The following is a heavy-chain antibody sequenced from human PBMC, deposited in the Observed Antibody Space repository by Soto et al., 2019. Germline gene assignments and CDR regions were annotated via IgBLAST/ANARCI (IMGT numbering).Heavy chain of an antibody. D-gene: IGHD4-17*01. CDR2: INSDGSST. CDR3: ARGRDYGFLRDFDGLDV. Sequence: EVQLVESGGGLVQPGGSLRLSCAASGFTFSSYWMHWVRQAPGKGLVWDSRINSDGSSTSYADSVKGRFTISRDNAKNTLYLQMNSLRAEDTAVYYCARGRDYGFLRDFDGLDVWGQGTTVTVSS. J-gene: IGHJ6*02. V-gene: IGHV3-74*01. CDR1: GFTFSSYW.